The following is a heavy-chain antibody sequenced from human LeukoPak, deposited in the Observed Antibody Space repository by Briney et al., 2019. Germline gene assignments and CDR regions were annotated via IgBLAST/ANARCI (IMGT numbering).Heavy chain of an antibody. V-gene: IGHV3-48*02. CDR2: IGISSAT. Sequence: GGSLRLSCAASGFTFSSYSLNWVRQAPGKGLEWVSYIGISSATYYGDSVKGRFTISRDNARNSLYLQMNSLRDEDTAVYYCARARYGSGGYFFDFWGQGTLVTVSS. J-gene: IGHJ4*02. CDR1: GFTFSSYS. CDR3: ARARYGSGGYFFDF. D-gene: IGHD3-10*01.